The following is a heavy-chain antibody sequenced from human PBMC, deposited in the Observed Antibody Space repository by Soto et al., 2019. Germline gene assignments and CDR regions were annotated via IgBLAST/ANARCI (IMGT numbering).Heavy chain of an antibody. Sequence: GGSLRLSCAASGFTFSSYAMSWVRQAPGKGLEWVSAISGSGGSTYYADSVKGRFTISRDNSKNTLYLQMNSLRAEDTAVYYCAKDLAQTNGNDVPYCYYGMDVWGQGTKVTVSS. CDR3: AKDLAQTNGNDVPYCYYGMDV. J-gene: IGHJ6*02. CDR1: GFTFSSYA. D-gene: IGHD1-1*01. V-gene: IGHV3-23*01. CDR2: ISGSGGST.